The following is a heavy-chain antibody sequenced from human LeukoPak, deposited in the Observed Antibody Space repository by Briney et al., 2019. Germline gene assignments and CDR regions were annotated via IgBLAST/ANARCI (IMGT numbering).Heavy chain of an antibody. CDR2: IYYSGST. J-gene: IGHJ4*02. Sequence: SETLSLTCTVSGGSISSYYWSWIRQPPGKGLEWVGYIYYSGSTNYNPSLKSRVTISVDTSKNQFSLKLSSVTAADTAVYYCARIGHEDYYFDYWGQGTLVTVSS. CDR3: ARIGHEDYYFDY. CDR1: GGSISSYY. V-gene: IGHV4-59*01.